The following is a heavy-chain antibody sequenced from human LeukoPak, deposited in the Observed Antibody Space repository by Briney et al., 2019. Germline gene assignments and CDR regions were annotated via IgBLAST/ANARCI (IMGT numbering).Heavy chain of an antibody. J-gene: IGHJ4*02. V-gene: IGHV4-34*01. Sequence: SETLSLTCAVYGGSFNGYYWSWIRQPPGKGLEWIGEINYSGSTNYNPSLKSRVTISVDTSKNQFSLKVSSVTAADTAVYYCAREDSSGYYEYWGQGTLVTVSS. CDR2: INYSGST. CDR1: GGSFNGYY. D-gene: IGHD3-22*01. CDR3: AREDSSGYYEY.